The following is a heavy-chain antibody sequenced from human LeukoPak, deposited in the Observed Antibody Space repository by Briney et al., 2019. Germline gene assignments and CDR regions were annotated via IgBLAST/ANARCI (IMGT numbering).Heavy chain of an antibody. CDR1: GFTFGSYS. CDR2: ISSSSSYI. V-gene: IGHV3-21*01. Sequence: GGSLRLACAVSGFTFGSYSMNWVRQAPGKGLERVSSISSSSSYIYYADSVKGRFTISRDNAKNSLYLQMNSLRAEDTAVYYCARVLHFDWLLYHWGQGTLVTVSS. J-gene: IGHJ5*02. D-gene: IGHD3-9*01. CDR3: ARVLHFDWLLYH.